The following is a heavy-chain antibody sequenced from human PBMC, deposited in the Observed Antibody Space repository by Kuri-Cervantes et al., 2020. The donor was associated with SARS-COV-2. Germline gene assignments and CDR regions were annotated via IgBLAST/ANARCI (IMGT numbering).Heavy chain of an antibody. CDR3: ARSVLLWFGEEQDAFDI. CDR1: GGSISSGSYY. V-gene: IGHV4-61*02. D-gene: IGHD3-10*01. J-gene: IGHJ3*02. Sequence: SETLSLICTVSGGSISSGSYYWSWIRQPAGKGLEWIGRIYTSGSTNYNPSLKSRVTISVDTSKNQFSLKLSSVTAADTAVYYCARSVLLWFGEEQDAFDIWGQGTMVTVSS. CDR2: IYTSGST.